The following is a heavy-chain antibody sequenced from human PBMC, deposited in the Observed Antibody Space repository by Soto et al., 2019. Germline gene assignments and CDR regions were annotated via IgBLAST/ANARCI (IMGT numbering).Heavy chain of an antibody. CDR1: GFTFSSYG. D-gene: IGHD3-10*01. CDR2: IWYDGTNK. CDR3: ARDLFATMVRGVLDY. J-gene: IGHJ4*02. Sequence: PGGSLRLSCAASGFTFSSYGMHWVRQAPGKGLEWVAVIWYDGTNKYYADSVKGRFTISRDNSKNTLYLQMNSLRAEDTAVYYCARDLFATMVRGVLDYWGQGTLVTVSS. V-gene: IGHV3-33*01.